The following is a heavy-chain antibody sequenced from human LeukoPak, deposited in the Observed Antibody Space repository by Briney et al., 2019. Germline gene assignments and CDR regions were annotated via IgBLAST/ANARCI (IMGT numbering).Heavy chain of an antibody. CDR3: ASLRVPGDFDY. V-gene: IGHV4-59*12. Sequence: PSETLSLTCTVSGGSISSYYWGWIRQPPGKGLEWIGNIYHSGNTYYNSSLKSRVTISVDTSKNQFSLRLTSVTAADTAVYYCASLRVPGDFDYWGQGTLVTVSS. CDR1: GGSISSYY. CDR2: IYHSGNT. J-gene: IGHJ4*02. D-gene: IGHD3-16*01.